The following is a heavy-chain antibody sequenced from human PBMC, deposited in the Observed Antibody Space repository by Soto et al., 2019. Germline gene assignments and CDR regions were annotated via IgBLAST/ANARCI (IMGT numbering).Heavy chain of an antibody. D-gene: IGHD3-10*01. V-gene: IGHV1-69*01. CDR2: IIPILNTA. CDR1: GGTFSSYS. J-gene: IGHJ6*02. Sequence: QVHLVQSGAEVKKPGSSVRVSCKTSGGTFSSYSFTWVRQAPGQGLEWMGEIIPILNTANFAQKFQSRVTITADEPTSTVYMDLSSLSPDDTAVYYCARVDYDSTYGFYYYGLDVWCQGTTVTVS. CDR3: ARVDYDSTYGFYYYGLDV.